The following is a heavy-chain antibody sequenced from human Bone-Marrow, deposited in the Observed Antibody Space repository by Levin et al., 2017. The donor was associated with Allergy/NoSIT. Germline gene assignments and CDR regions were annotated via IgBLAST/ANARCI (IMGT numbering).Heavy chain of an antibody. J-gene: IGHJ3*02. D-gene: IGHD6-13*01. CDR1: GGSISSYY. CDR2: IYYSGST. V-gene: IGHV4-59*08. Sequence: GSLRLSCTVSGGSISSYYWSWIRQPPGKGLEWIGYIYYSGSTNYNPSLKSRVTISVDTSKNQFSLKLSSVTAADTAVYYCARHAYAGSWTDAFDIWGQGTMVTVSS. CDR3: ARHAYAGSWTDAFDI.